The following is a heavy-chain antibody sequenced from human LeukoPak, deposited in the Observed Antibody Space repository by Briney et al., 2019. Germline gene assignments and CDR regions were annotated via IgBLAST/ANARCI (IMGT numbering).Heavy chain of an antibody. Sequence: GESLKISCKGSGYSFTNYWIGWVRQMPGKGLEWMRIIYPGDSDTRYSPSFQGQVTISADKSITTAYLQWSSLKASDTAMYYCARHPDYEPFDYWGQGTLVTVSP. J-gene: IGHJ4*02. V-gene: IGHV5-51*01. D-gene: IGHD4-17*01. CDR1: GYSFTNYW. CDR2: IYPGDSDT. CDR3: ARHPDYEPFDY.